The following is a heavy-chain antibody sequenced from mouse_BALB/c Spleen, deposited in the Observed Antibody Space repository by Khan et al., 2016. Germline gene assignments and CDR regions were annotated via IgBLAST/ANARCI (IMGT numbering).Heavy chain of an antibody. V-gene: IGHV3-2*02. CDR2: ITYSGYT. CDR3: ATSGNYFDY. Sequence: EVQLQESGPGLVKPSQSLSLTCTVTGYSITSDYAWNWIRQFPGNKLEWMGYITYSGYTSYNPSLKSQISITRDTSKNQFFLQLNSVTTEDTATYYCATSGNYFDYWGQGTTLTVSS. J-gene: IGHJ2*01. D-gene: IGHD1-1*01. CDR1: GYSITSDYA.